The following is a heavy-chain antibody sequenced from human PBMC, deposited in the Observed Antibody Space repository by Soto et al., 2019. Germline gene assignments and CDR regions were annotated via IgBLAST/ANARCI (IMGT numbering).Heavy chain of an antibody. CDR3: ARDKGGYYESSGYLDAFDI. CDR1: GCSISSGVHY. CDR2: IYYSGTT. D-gene: IGHD3-22*01. V-gene: IGHV4-31*03. Sequence: SETLYITCTVSGCSISSGVHYWSGIRQHPGKGLEWIGFIYYSGTTYYNPSLKSRVTISVDTSKTQFSLNLTSVTAADTAVYYCARDKGGYYESSGYLDAFDIWGHGTMVT. J-gene: IGHJ3*02.